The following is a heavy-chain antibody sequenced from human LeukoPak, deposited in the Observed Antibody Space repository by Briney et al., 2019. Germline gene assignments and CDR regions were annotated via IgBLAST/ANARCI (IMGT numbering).Heavy chain of an antibody. CDR3: ARVGQSGSPF. Sequence: GGSLRLSCAASGFTFSSYAMHWVRQAPGKGLGWVAVISYDGSNKYYADSVKGRFTISRDNSKNTLYLQMNSLRAEDTAVYYCARVGQSGSPFWGQGTMVTVSS. D-gene: IGHD1-26*01. CDR1: GFTFSSYA. CDR2: ISYDGSNK. V-gene: IGHV3-30-3*01. J-gene: IGHJ3*01.